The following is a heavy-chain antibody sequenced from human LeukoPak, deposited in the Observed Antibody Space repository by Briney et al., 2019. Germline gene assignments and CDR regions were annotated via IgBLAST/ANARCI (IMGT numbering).Heavy chain of an antibody. D-gene: IGHD3-22*01. V-gene: IGHV1-69*13. CDR2: IIPIFGTA. CDR1: GGTFSSYA. CDR3: ARDYYDSSGYPS. J-gene: IGHJ5*02. Sequence: ASVKVSCKASGGTFSSYAISWVRQAPGQGLEWMGGIIPIFGTANYAQKFQGRVTITADESTSTAYMELSSLRSEDTAVYYCARDYYDSSGYPSWGQGTLVTVSS.